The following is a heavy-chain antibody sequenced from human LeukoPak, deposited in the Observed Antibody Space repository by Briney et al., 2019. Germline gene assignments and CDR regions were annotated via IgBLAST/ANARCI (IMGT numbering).Heavy chain of an antibody. CDR1: GFTFSSYS. CDR2: VSSSGSTI. V-gene: IGHV3-48*02. CDR3: ARADRDENKRFLY. J-gene: IGHJ4*02. Sequence: GGSLRLSCAASGFTFSSYSVIWARQAPGKGLEWVSYVSSSGSTIYYADSVKGRFTISRDNGKNLVSLQMNRLRDEDTAVYCCARADRDENKRFLYWGQGTLVTVSS. D-gene: IGHD5-24*01.